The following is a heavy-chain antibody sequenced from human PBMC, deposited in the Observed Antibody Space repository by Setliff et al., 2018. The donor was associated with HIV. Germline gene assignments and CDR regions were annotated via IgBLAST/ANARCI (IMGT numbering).Heavy chain of an antibody. V-gene: IGHV4-4*07. J-gene: IGHJ4*02. CDR2: IYASGST. D-gene: IGHD3-10*01. Sequence: SETLSLTCNVSGSSMRNYYWSWIRQSAGKGMEWTGRIYASGSTNYNSSLKSRVTMSVDTTKNQLTLKLSSVTAADTAVYYCARQGGYNSPLMVWGQGKLVTVSS. CDR1: GSSMRNYY. CDR3: ARQGGYNSPLMV.